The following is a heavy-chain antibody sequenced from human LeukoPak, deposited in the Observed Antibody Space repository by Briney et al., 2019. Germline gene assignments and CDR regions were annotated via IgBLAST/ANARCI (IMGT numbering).Heavy chain of an antibody. CDR2: IRWNSGSI. D-gene: IGHD3-22*01. Sequence: GGSLRLSCAASGFTFDDYAMHWVRQAPGKGLEWVPGIRWNSGSIGYADSVKGRFTISRDNAKNSLYLQMNSLRAEDTALYYCAKDLGYYYDHPGLLGYWGQGTLVTVSS. J-gene: IGHJ4*02. CDR1: GFTFDDYA. V-gene: IGHV3-9*01. CDR3: AKDLGYYYDHPGLLGY.